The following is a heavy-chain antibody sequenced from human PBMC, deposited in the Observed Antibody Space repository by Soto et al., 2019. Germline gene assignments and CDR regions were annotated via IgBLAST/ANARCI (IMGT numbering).Heavy chain of an antibody. CDR2: ISTRNGGR. CDR1: GYSFTTYG. J-gene: IGHJ6*02. V-gene: IGHV1-18*01. Sequence: QVQLVQSGVEVKKPGASVEVSCKASGYSFTTYGITWVRQAPGRGLEWMGWISTRNGGRVSAQKVQGRVSMTTDTSTTTDKMELRSLTSDDTAVYYCTRDTGVGTDGPATYGMDLWGQGTTVTVSS. D-gene: IGHD2-15*01. CDR3: TRDTGVGTDGPATYGMDL.